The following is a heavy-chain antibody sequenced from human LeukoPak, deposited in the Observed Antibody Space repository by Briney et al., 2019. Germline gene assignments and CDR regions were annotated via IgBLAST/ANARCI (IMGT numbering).Heavy chain of an antibody. CDR1: GGSISSYY. Sequence: SETLSLTCTVPGGSISSYYWSWIRQPPGKGLEWIGYIYYSGSTNYNPSLKSRVTISVDTSKNQFSLKLSSVTAADTAVYYCARGLMIRGVIITRLGMDVWGQGTTVTVSS. V-gene: IGHV4-59*01. CDR3: ARGLMIRGVIITRLGMDV. CDR2: IYYSGST. D-gene: IGHD3-10*01. J-gene: IGHJ6*02.